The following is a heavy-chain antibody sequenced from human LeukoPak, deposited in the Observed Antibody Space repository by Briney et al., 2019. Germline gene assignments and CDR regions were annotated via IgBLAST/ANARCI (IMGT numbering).Heavy chain of an antibody. CDR3: AKTVAVVGPFDH. CDR1: GFTFSSYA. CDR2: ISASGDST. Sequence: GGSLRLSCAASGFTFSSYAMSWVRQAPGKGLEWVSAISASGDSTYYADSVKGRFTISRDNSKNTLSLQMNSLRAEDTAVYYCAKTVAVVGPFDHWGQGTLLTVSS. D-gene: IGHD6-13*01. J-gene: IGHJ4*02. V-gene: IGHV3-23*01.